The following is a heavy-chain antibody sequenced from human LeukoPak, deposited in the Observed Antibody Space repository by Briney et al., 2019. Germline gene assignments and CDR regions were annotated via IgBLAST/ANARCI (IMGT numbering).Heavy chain of an antibody. V-gene: IGHV4-59*12. D-gene: IGHD3-3*01. CDR1: GGSISTYY. Sequence: SETLSLTCTVSGGSISTYYWSWIRQPPGRRLEWLAYXXXTGSTNYNPSLXSRVTISVDTSKNQFSLKLSSVTAADTAVYYCAXLXYXXWSGXXIXFDYWGQGTLVTVSS. J-gene: IGHJ4*02. CDR3: AXLXYXXWSGXXIXFDY. CDR2: XXXTGST.